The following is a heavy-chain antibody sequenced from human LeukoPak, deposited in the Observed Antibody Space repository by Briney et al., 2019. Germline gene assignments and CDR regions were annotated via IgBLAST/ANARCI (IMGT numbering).Heavy chain of an antibody. Sequence: GSLRLSCAASGFTFSSYAMHWVRQAPGKGLEWVAVISYDGSNKYYADSVKGRFTISRDNSKNTLYLQMNSLRAEDTAVYYCARDLNYWGQGTLVTVSS. CDR2: ISYDGSNK. CDR3: ARDLNY. CDR1: GFTFSSYA. J-gene: IGHJ4*02. V-gene: IGHV3-30*04.